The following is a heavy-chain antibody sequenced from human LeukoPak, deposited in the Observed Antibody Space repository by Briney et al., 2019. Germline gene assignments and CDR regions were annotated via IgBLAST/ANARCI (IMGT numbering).Heavy chain of an antibody. Sequence: PGGSLRLSCAASGFTVSSNCMSWVRQAPGKGLEWVSVIYSGGSTYYADSVKGRFTISRDNSKNTLYLQMNSLRAEDTAVYYCARDYFSRAAVLGYFDLWGRGTLVTVSS. CDR2: IYSGGST. V-gene: IGHV3-53*01. D-gene: IGHD2-15*01. CDR1: GFTVSSNC. J-gene: IGHJ2*01. CDR3: ARDYFSRAAVLGYFDL.